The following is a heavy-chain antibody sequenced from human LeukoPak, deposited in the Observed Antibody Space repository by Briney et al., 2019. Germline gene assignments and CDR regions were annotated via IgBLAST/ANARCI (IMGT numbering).Heavy chain of an antibody. CDR3: AILHFLGDAFDI. Sequence: SETLSLTCTVSGGSISSYYWSWIRQPPGKGLEWIGYIYYSGSTNYNPSLKSRVTISVDTSKNQFSLKLSSVTAADTAVYYCAILHFLGDAFDIWGQGQMVTVYS. CDR1: GGSISSYY. CDR2: IYYSGST. V-gene: IGHV4-59*01. D-gene: IGHD3-16*01. J-gene: IGHJ3*02.